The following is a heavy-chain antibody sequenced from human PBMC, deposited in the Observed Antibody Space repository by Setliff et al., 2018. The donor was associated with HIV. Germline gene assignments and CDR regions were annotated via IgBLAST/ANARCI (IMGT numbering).Heavy chain of an antibody. J-gene: IGHJ5*02. Sequence: SETLSLTCTVSDVSISAYYWSWIRQPPGKGLEWIGSIYHSGSTYYNPSLKSRVTISLDTSKNQFSLKLSSVTAADTAVYYCARDIQAAGTGWFDPWGQGTLVTVSS. CDR2: IYHSGST. CDR3: ARDIQAAGTGWFDP. CDR1: DVSISAYY. D-gene: IGHD6-13*01. V-gene: IGHV4-38-2*02.